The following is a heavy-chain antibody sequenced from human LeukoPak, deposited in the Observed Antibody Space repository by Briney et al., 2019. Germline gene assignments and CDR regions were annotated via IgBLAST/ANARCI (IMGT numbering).Heavy chain of an antibody. Sequence: KPSETLSLTCAVYGGSFSGYYRSWIRQPPGKGLEWIGEINHSGSTNYNPSLKSRVTISVDTSKNQFSLKLSSVTAADTAVYYCARGGGRERRFGYWGQGTLVTVSS. CDR2: INHSGST. V-gene: IGHV4-34*01. J-gene: IGHJ4*02. D-gene: IGHD1-1*01. CDR1: GGSFSGYY. CDR3: ARGGGRERRFGY.